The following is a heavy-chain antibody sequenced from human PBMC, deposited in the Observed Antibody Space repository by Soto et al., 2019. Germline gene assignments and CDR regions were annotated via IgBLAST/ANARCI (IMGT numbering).Heavy chain of an antibody. CDR1: GGSISSYY. CDR3: AAYSHKGY. V-gene: IGHV4-59*12. Sequence: SLTCTVSGGSISSYYWSWIRQPPGKGLEWIGYIYYSGSTNYNPSLKSRVTISVDTSKNQFSLKLSSVTAEDTAMYYCAAYSHKGYWGQGTLVTVSS. J-gene: IGHJ4*02. D-gene: IGHD3-16*01. CDR2: IYYSGST.